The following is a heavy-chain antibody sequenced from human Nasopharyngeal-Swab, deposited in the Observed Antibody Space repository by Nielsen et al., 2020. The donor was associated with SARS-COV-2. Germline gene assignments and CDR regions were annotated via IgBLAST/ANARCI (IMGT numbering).Heavy chain of an antibody. D-gene: IGHD2-15*01. CDR3: AAQPLVVAATGGFDP. CDR2: MNPNSGNT. J-gene: IGHJ5*02. V-gene: IGHV1-8*01. Sequence: ASVKVSCKASGYTFTSYDINWVRQATGQGLEWMGWMNPNSGNTGYAQKFQGRVTMTRNTSISTAYMVLSSLRSEDTAVYYCAAQPLVVAATGGFDPWGQGTLVTVSS. CDR1: GYTFTSYD.